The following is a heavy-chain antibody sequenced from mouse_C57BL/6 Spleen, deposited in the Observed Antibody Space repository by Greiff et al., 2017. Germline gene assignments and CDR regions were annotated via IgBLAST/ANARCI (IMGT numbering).Heavy chain of an antibody. V-gene: IGHV1-55*01. CDR3: ARGGEYYYAMDY. J-gene: IGHJ4*01. CDR2: IYPGSGST. CDR1: GYTFTSYW. Sequence: QVQLQQSGAELVKPGASVKMSCKASGYTFTSYWITWVKQRPGQGLEWIGDIYPGSGSTNYNEKFKSKATLTVDTSSSTAYMQLSSLTSEDSAVYYCARGGEYYYAMDYWGQGTSVTVSS.